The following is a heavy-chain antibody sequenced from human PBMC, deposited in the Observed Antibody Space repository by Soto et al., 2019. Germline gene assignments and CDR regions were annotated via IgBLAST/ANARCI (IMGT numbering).Heavy chain of an antibody. V-gene: IGHV4-59*01. CDR1: SDPISSYY. Sequence: SETLSLTCTVPSDPISSYYRSWIRQPPGKRLEWIGYISYSGSTDYNPSLKSRVTISGDTSKNQFSLKVSSVTAADTAVYYCARGTSWQRPFDYWGHGTLVTVSS. CDR2: ISYSGST. J-gene: IGHJ4*01. D-gene: IGHD6-25*01. CDR3: ARGTSWQRPFDY.